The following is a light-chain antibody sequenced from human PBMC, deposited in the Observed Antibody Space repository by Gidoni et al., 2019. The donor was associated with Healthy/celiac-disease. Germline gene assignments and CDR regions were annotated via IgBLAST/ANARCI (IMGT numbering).Light chain of an antibody. CDR2: DAS. V-gene: IGKV1-13*02. CDR1: QGISSA. J-gene: IGKJ3*01. Sequence: AIQLTQSPSSLSASVGDRVTITCRASQGISSALAWYQQKPGKAPKLLIYDASSLESGVPSRFSGSGSGTDFTLTISSLQPEDFATYYCQQFNSQRFTFXPXTKVDIK. CDR3: QQFNSQRFT.